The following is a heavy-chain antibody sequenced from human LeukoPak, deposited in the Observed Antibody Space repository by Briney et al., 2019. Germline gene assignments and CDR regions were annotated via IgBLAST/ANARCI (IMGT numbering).Heavy chain of an antibody. CDR3: ARGGKVMITEVRGALVSRDGFDI. D-gene: IGHD3-10*01. CDR2: INPNSGDT. Sequence: ASVKVSCKASGYTFSGSYIHWVRQAPGQGLEWMGRINPNSGDTNFAQTFQGRVTMTRDTSIGTAYMELSRLRSDDTAVYYCARGGKVMITEVRGALVSRDGFDIWGQGTMVTVSS. J-gene: IGHJ3*02. V-gene: IGHV1-2*06. CDR1: GYTFSGSY.